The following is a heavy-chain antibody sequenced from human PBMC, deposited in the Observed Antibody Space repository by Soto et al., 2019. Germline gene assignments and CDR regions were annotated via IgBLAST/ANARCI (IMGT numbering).Heavy chain of an antibody. CDR3: ASFGSSGYDYNY. Sequence: QVQLVQSGAEVKKPGSSVKVSCKASGGTFSSYAISWVRQAPGQGLEWMGGIIPIFGTANYAQKFQGRVTITADESTSTAYMELSSLRSEDTSGYYCASFGSSGYDYNYWGQGTLVTVSS. D-gene: IGHD5-12*01. CDR2: IIPIFGTA. V-gene: IGHV1-69*01. CDR1: GGTFSSYA. J-gene: IGHJ4*02.